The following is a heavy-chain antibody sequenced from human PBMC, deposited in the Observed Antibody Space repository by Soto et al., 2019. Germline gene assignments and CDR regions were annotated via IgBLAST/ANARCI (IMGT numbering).Heavy chain of an antibody. Sequence: QVQLQESGPGLVKPSETLSLTCTVSGGSISSDIYYWGWIRQPPGRGLEWIGSIYHTGNTFYNPALKSRVTLSVDTSENQFSLKLNSMTAADTAVYFCARHSHEDHGDPNWFDPWGQGTLVTVSS. CDR2: IYHTGNT. D-gene: IGHD4-17*01. CDR1: GGSISSDIYY. J-gene: IGHJ5*02. V-gene: IGHV4-39*01. CDR3: ARHSHEDHGDPNWFDP.